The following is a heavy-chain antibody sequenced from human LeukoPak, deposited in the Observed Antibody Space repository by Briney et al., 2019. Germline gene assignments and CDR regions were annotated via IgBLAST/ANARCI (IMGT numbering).Heavy chain of an antibody. CDR1: GGSFSGYY. D-gene: IGHD2-15*01. V-gene: IGHV4-34*01. J-gene: IGHJ6*02. Sequence: SETLSLTCAVYGGSFSGYYWSWLRQPPGKGLEWIGEINHSGSTNYNPSLKSRVTISVDTSKNQFSLKLSSVTAADTAVYYCARGLCSGGSCPTTKPYYYYGMDVWGQGTTVTVSS. CDR2: INHSGST. CDR3: ARGLCSGGSCPTTKPYYYYGMDV.